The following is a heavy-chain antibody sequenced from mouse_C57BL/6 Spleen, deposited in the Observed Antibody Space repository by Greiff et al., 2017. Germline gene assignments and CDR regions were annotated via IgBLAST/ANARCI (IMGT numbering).Heavy chain of an antibody. V-gene: IGHV1-26*01. CDR3: ARFEANWDRGYYFDY. CDR2: INPNNGGT. J-gene: IGHJ2*01. Sequence: EVQLQQSGPELVKPGASVKISCKASGYTFTDYYMNWVKQSHGKSLEWIGDINPNNGGTSYNQKFKGKATLTVDKSSSTAYMELRSLTSEDSAVYYCARFEANWDRGYYFDYWGQGTTLTVSS. D-gene: IGHD4-1*01. CDR1: GYTFTDYY.